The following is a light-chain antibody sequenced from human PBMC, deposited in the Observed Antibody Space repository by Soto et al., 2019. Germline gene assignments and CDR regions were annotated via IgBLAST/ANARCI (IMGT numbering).Light chain of an antibody. CDR1: QSVSAN. CDR3: QQYSKWPT. J-gene: IGKJ1*01. V-gene: IGKV3-15*01. Sequence: ILMTQSPANLSVSAGERATLSCRASQSVSANLAWYQQKPGQDPSLLIYGASTRATGIPARFSGSGTGTDFTLTISSLQSEDFAVYYCQQYSKWPTFGRGTKVDI. CDR2: GAS.